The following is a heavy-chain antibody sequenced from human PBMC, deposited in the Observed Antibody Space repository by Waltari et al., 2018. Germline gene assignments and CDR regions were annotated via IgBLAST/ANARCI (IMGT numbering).Heavy chain of an antibody. CDR2: VNHSGSA. Sequence: QLRLQQWGAGLLKPSETLSLTCAVSGGSFNGYYWSWIRQTPGKGLEWIGEVNHSGSANHSPSRKGRVTVSVDTSNKQVSLTLTSVTAADTGIYYCARDARDWEAVDNTYLDSWGQGTLVAVSS. CDR1: GGSFNGYY. J-gene: IGHJ4*02. D-gene: IGHD2-21*02. CDR3: ARDARDWEAVDNTYLDS. V-gene: IGHV4-34*01.